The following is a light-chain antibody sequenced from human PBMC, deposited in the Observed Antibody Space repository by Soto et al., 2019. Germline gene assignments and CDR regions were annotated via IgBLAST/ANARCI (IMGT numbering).Light chain of an antibody. J-gene: IGKJ1*01. CDR2: NAS. V-gene: IGKV1-5*03. CDR3: HQYKSYPWT. Sequence: DIQMTQSPSTLSASVGDRVTITCRASQRIDIRLAWCQQRPGKAPRVLIYNASSLENGVPSRFSGSGSGTEFTLTISSLQPDDFATHYCHQYKSYPWTFGQGTKVEIK. CDR1: QRIDIR.